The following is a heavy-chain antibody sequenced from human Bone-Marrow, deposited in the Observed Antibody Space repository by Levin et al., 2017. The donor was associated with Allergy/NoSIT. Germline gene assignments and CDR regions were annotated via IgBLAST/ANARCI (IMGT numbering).Heavy chain of an antibody. CDR3: VRGIIGDVRVAHKEAFDV. Sequence: GESLKISCIVSGFTFSDYSIYWVRQAPGKGLEWISSISSDSSDLYYADSVKGRFTISRDNAKNSLNLQVSSLRAEATAVYHCVRGIIGDVRVAHKEAFDVWGQGTMVTVSS. V-gene: IGHV3-21*01. CDR2: ISSDSSDL. D-gene: IGHD2/OR15-2a*01. CDR1: GFTFSDYS. J-gene: IGHJ3*01.